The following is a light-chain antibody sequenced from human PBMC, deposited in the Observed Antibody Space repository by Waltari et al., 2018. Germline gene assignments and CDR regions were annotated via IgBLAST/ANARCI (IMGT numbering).Light chain of an antibody. CDR1: SGSVSTNNY. Sequence: QTVVTQEPSFSVSPGGTVTLTCGLSSGSVSTNNYPSWYQQTPGQPPRTLIYSTNTRSSGVPDRFSGSILGSKAALTITGAQADDESDYYCALYVGSAMWVFGGG. CDR3: ALYVGSAMWV. CDR2: STN. J-gene: IGLJ3*02. V-gene: IGLV8-61*01.